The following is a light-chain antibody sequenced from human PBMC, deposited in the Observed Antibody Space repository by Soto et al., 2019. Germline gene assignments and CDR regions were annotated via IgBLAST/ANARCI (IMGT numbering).Light chain of an antibody. CDR3: QQYNHWPPLT. CDR1: QSVGRN. CDR2: GAS. Sequence: EIVMTQSPATLSVSPGERATLSCRASQSVGRNLAWYQQKPGQAPRLLIYGASTRATGIPARFSGSGSGTEFPLNISSLQSEDFAIYSCQQYNHWPPLTFGGGTKVEIK. V-gene: IGKV3-15*01. J-gene: IGKJ4*01.